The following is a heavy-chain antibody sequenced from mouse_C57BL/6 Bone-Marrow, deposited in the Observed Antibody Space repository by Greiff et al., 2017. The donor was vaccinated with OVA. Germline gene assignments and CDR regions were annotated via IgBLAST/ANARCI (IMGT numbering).Heavy chain of an antibody. CDR3: AREAYVSSYGFAY. J-gene: IGHJ3*01. CDR1: GFTFSDYG. CDR2: ISSGSSTI. Sequence: EVKLVESGGGLVKPGGSLKLSCAASGFTFSDYGMHWVRQAPEKGLEWVAYISSGSSTIYYADTVTGRFTISRDNAKNTLFLQMTSLRSQDTAMYYGAREAYVSSYGFAYWGQGTLVTVSA. D-gene: IGHD1-1*01. V-gene: IGHV5-17*01.